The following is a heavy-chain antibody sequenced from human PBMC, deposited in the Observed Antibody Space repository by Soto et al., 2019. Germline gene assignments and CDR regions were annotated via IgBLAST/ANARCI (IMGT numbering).Heavy chain of an antibody. CDR1: GYTFTSYG. J-gene: IGHJ4*02. Sequence: QVQLVQSGGEVKKPGASVKVSCKASGYTFTSYGISWVRQDPGQGLEWMGWINAYNGNTNYAQKVQGRVTMTTDTSTSTAYMELRSLRSDDTAVYSWARDVGYGLIEGWGQGTLVTVSS. V-gene: IGHV1-18*01. CDR2: INAYNGNT. D-gene: IGHD5-18*01. CDR3: ARDVGYGLIEG.